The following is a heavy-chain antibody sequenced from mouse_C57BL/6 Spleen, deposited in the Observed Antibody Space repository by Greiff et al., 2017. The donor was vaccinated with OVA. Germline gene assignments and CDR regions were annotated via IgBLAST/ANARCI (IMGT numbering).Heavy chain of an antibody. D-gene: IGHD2-5*01. V-gene: IGHV1-82*01. Sequence: QVQLKESGPELVKPGASVKISCKASGYAFSSSWMNWVKQRPGKGLEWIGRIYPGDGDTNYNGKFKGKATLTADKSSSTAYMQLSSLTSEDSAVYFCARGGAYYSNYETPGFAYWGQGTLVTVSA. J-gene: IGHJ3*01. CDR3: ARGGAYYSNYETPGFAY. CDR2: IYPGDGDT. CDR1: GYAFSSSW.